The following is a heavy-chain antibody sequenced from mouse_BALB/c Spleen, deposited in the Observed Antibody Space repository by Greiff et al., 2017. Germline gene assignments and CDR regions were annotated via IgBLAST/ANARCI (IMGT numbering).Heavy chain of an antibody. D-gene: IGHD1-1*01. Sequence: EVQLQQSGPELVKPGASVKMSCKASGYTFTSYVMHWVKQKPGQGLEWIGYINPYNDGTKYNEKFKGKATLTSDKSSSTAYMELSSLTSEDSAVYDCATGEFNYYCSSPAAWFAHWGQGTLVTVSA. CDR1: GYTFTSYV. CDR2: INPYNDGT. V-gene: IGHV1-14*01. CDR3: ATGEFNYYCSSPAAWFAH. J-gene: IGHJ3*01.